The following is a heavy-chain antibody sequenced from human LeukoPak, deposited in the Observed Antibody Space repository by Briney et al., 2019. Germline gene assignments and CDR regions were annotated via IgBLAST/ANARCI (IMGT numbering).Heavy chain of an antibody. J-gene: IGHJ4*01. D-gene: IGHD6-25*01. CDR1: GFTVSDHY. Sequence: PGGSLRLSCAASGFTVSDHYMDWVRQAPGKGLEWAGRSRNRANRYTTEYAASVKGRFTISRDDSQSSLFLQMNSLKTEDTAVYYCARGSYNSGWRDMDQWGHGTLVTVSS. CDR3: ARGSYNSGWRDMDQ. CDR2: SRNRANRYTT. V-gene: IGHV3-72*01.